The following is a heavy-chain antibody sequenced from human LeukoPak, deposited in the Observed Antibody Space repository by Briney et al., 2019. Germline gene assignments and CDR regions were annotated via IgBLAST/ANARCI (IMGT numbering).Heavy chain of an antibody. CDR1: GFTFSSYE. V-gene: IGHV3-48*03. J-gene: IGHJ3*02. D-gene: IGHD3-10*01. CDR2: ISSSGSTI. Sequence: GGSLRLSCAASGFTFSSYEMNWVRQAPGKGLEWVSYISSSGSTIYYADSVKGRFTISRDNAKNSLYLQMNSLRAEDTAVYYCARDRVAVAFDIWGQGTMVTVSS. CDR3: ARDRVAVAFDI.